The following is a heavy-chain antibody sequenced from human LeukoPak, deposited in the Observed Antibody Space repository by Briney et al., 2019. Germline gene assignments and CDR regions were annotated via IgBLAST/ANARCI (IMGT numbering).Heavy chain of an antibody. CDR3: VRGIVGVSNWFDP. CDR2: INPNSGGT. D-gene: IGHD1-26*01. CDR1: GYTFTGYY. V-gene: IGHV1-2*02. J-gene: IGHJ5*02. Sequence: ASVKVSCKASGYTFTGYYMHWVRQAPGQGLEWMGWINPNSGGTNYAQRFQGRVTMTRDTSISTAYMELSRLRSDDTAVYYCVRGIVGVSNWFDPWGQGTLVTVSS.